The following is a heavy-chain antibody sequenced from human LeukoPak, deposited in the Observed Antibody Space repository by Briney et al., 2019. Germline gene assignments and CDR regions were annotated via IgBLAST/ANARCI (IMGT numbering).Heavy chain of an antibody. J-gene: IGHJ4*02. D-gene: IGHD3-16*01. V-gene: IGHV3-74*01. CDR3: TTDTFGKNEH. CDR2: INPYGSGT. CDR1: GFSFSSYW. Sequence: GGSLRLSCAASGFSFSSYWMHWVRQAPGKGLVWVSRINPYGSGTDYADSVRGRFTISRDNAKSTLYLQMNGLRAEDTAIYYCTTDTFGKNEHWGQGTLVTVSS.